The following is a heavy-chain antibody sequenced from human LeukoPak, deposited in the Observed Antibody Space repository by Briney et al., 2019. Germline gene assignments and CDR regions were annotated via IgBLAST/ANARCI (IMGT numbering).Heavy chain of an antibody. D-gene: IGHD2-2*01. CDR1: GGSISSYY. J-gene: IGHJ6*02. CDR2: IYTSGST. V-gene: IGHV4-4*07. Sequence: PSETLSLTCTVSGGSISSYYWSWIRQPAGKGLEWIGRIYTSGSTNYNPSLKSRVTMSVDTSKNQFSLKLSSVTAAAPAVYYCATFAEGYCSSTSCYGGGYYYYGMAVWGQGTTVTVSS. CDR3: ATFAEGYCSSTSCYGGGYYYYGMAV.